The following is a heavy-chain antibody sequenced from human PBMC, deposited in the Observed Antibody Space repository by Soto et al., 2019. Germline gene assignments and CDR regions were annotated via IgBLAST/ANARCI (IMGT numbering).Heavy chain of an antibody. CDR3: ARDLLTIAAAGTLGYFDY. CDR2: IWYDGSNK. J-gene: IGHJ4*02. V-gene: IGHV3-33*01. CDR1: GFTFSSYG. Sequence: QSGGSLRLSCAASGFTFSSYGMHWVRQAPGKGLEWVAVIWYDGSNKYYADSVKGRFTISRDNSKNTLYLQMNSLRAEDTAVYYCARDLLTIAAAGTLGYFDYWGQGTLVTVSS. D-gene: IGHD6-13*01.